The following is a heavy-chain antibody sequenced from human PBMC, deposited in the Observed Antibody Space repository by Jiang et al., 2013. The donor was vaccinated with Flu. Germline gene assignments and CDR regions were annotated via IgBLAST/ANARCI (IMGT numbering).Heavy chain of an antibody. D-gene: IGHD2-15*01. CDR2: IQPNTGDT. CDR3: AGRTGGTWNDAFDI. V-gene: IGHV1-2*02. J-gene: IGHJ3*02. CDR1: GYSFTAYH. Sequence: GAEVKKPGASVKVSCKASGYSFTAYHLFWVRQAPGEGLEWMGWIQPNTGDTKYAENFQGRVTLTRDTSTSTAYTDLSSLRSDDTAVYYCAGRTGGTWNDAFDIWGQGTMVTVSS.